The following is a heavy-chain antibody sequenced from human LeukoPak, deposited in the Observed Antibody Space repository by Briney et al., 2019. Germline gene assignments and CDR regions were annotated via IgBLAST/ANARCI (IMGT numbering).Heavy chain of an antibody. D-gene: IGHD5-24*01. CDR1: GFTFSSYL. CDR2: IKQDGSEK. CDR3: ARPLRDGYNFDAFDI. J-gene: IGHJ3*02. Sequence: GGSLSLSCAASGFTFSSYLLSWVRQAPGKGLEWVANIKQDGSEKCYVDSVKGRFTISIDNAKNSLYLQMNSLRAEDTAVYYCARPLRDGYNFDAFDIWGQGTMVTVSS. V-gene: IGHV3-7*05.